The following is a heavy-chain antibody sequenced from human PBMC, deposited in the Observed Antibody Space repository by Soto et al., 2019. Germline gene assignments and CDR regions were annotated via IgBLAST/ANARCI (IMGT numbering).Heavy chain of an antibody. CDR1: GGTFSSYT. D-gene: IGHD3-22*01. Sequence: GASVKVSCKASGGTFSSYTISWVRQAPGQGLEWMGGIIPIFGTPNYAQKFQGRVTITADESTSTAYMELSSLRSEDTAVYYCARVKVNDYETSEAFDIWGQGTMVTVSS. J-gene: IGHJ3*02. V-gene: IGHV1-69*13. CDR3: ARVKVNDYETSEAFDI. CDR2: IIPIFGTP.